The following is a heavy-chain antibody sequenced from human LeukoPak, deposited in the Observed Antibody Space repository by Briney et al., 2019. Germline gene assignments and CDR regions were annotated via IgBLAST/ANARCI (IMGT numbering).Heavy chain of an antibody. J-gene: IGHJ4*02. CDR2: FSSRTSNI. D-gene: IGHD6-19*01. V-gene: IGHV3-21*01. Sequence: GGSLRLSCAASGFTFSSYSMSWVRQAPGKGLEWVSSFSSRTSNIYYADSVRGRFTISRDNAKNSLYLQMNSLRAKDTAVYYCARDSSGWSRDFWGQGTLVTVSS. CDR1: GFTFSSYS. CDR3: ARDSSGWSRDF.